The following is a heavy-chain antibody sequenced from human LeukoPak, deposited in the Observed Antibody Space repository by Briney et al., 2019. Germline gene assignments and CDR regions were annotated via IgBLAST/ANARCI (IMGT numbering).Heavy chain of an antibody. CDR3: ARGGRAAGYSSSGYNWFDP. J-gene: IGHJ5*02. CDR1: GFTFSSYG. V-gene: IGHV3-30*03. Sequence: GGSLRLSCAASGFTFSSYGMHWVRQAPGKGLEWVAVISYDGSNKYYADSVKGRFTISRDNSKNTLYLQMNSLRAEDTAVYYCARGGRAAGYSSSGYNWFDPWGQGTLVTVSS. D-gene: IGHD6-13*01. CDR2: ISYDGSNK.